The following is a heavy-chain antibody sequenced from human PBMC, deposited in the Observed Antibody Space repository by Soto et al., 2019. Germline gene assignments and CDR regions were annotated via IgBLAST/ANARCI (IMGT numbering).Heavy chain of an antibody. CDR1: GFTFSSYA. CDR2: MSHDGRNK. J-gene: IGHJ4*02. D-gene: IGHD6-19*01. V-gene: IGHV3-30*04. CDR3: ARDGREGQWLDFFAS. Sequence: QVQLVESGGGVVQPGTSLRLSCAASGFTFSSYAIHWVRQAPGEGLEWVAVMSHDGRNKYYAESVKGRFTISRDNSKNPLYLQMNSLRPEDTAVYYCARDGREGQWLDFFASWGQGTLVTVSS.